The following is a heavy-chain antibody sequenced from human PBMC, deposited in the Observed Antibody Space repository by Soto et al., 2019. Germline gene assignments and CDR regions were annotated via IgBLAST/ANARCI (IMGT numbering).Heavy chain of an antibody. V-gene: IGHV1-18*01. CDR2: ISAYNGNT. J-gene: IGHJ5*02. D-gene: IGHD6-19*01. CDR1: GYTFTSYG. CDR3: ARRRIAVAEKGLEVEWFDP. Sequence: QVQLVQSGAEVKKPGASVKVSCKASGYTFTSYGISWVRQAPGQGLEWMGWISAYNGNTNYAQKLQGRVTMTTDTSKSTAYMELRSLRTDDTVVYYCARRRIAVAEKGLEVEWFDPWGQGTLVTVSS.